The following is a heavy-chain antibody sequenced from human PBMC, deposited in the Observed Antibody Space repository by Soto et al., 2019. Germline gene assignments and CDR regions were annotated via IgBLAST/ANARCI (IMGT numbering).Heavy chain of an antibody. CDR3: AKEAGYSYGYDLKLEYYFDY. CDR1: GFTFSSYA. D-gene: IGHD5-18*01. J-gene: IGHJ4*02. CDR2: ISYDGSNK. Sequence: GGSLRLSCAASGFTFSSYAMHWVRQAPGKGLEWVAVISYDGSNKYYADSVKGRFTISRDNSKNTLYLQMNSLRAEDTAVYYCAKEAGYSYGYDLKLEYYFDYWGQGTLVTVSS. V-gene: IGHV3-30-3*01.